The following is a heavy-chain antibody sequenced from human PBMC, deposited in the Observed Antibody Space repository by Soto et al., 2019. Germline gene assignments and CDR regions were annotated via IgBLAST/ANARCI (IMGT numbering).Heavy chain of an antibody. CDR2: IIPIFDTP. V-gene: IGHV1-69*13. J-gene: IGHJ4*02. CDR1: GGTFSSYT. CDR3: AGDSGNLGNWAKFFDY. D-gene: IGHD7-27*01. Sequence: SVKVSCKACGGTFSSYTVSWVRQAPGQGLEWMGGIIPIFDTPNYAQKLQGRVTITADEFTSTAYMELSSLRSEDTAVYYCAGDSGNLGNWAKFFDYWGQGTLVTVSS.